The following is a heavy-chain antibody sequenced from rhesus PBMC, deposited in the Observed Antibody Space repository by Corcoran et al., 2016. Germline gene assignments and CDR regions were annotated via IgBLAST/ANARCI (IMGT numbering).Heavy chain of an antibody. CDR2: INPYNGNT. D-gene: IGHD3-28*01. Sequence: QVQLVQSGAEVKKPGSSVKVSCKASGYSLTDYLMHWARQAPRPGLEWMGWINPYNGNTKYAQKFQGRFTMTSDTSTSTAYMELSRLRSEETAVYYCARDPSITMIVVLTQKWYFDLWGPGTSITISS. V-gene: IGHV1S2*01. CDR1: GYSLTDYL. CDR3: ARDPSITMIVVLTQKWYFDL. J-gene: IGHJ2*01.